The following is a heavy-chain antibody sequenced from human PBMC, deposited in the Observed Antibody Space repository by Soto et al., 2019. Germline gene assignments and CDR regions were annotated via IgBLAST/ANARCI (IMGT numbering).Heavy chain of an antibody. J-gene: IGHJ1*01. D-gene: IGHD3-22*01. V-gene: IGHV3-23*01. CDR2: ISGSGGST. Sequence: EVQLLESGGGLVQPGGSLRLSCAASGFTFSTYAMSWVRQAPGKGLEWVSAISGSGGSTYYADSVKGRFTISRDNSKNTLYLRMPSLRAEDTAVYYCAERDESSGYCYVSSGEYFQHWGQGTLVTVSS. CDR1: GFTFSTYA. CDR3: AERDESSGYCYVSSGEYFQH.